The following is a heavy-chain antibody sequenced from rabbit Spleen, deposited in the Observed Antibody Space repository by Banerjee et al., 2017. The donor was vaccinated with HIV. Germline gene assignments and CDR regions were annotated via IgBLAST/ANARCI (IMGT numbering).Heavy chain of an antibody. CDR3: ANYGGNSGYNL. V-gene: IGHV1S40*01. Sequence: QSLEESGGDLVKPGASLTLTCTASGFSFSSSDYMCWVRQAPEKGLEWIALISAGSGNTYYTTWAKGRFTISKTSSTTVTLQMTSLTAADTATYFCANYGGNSGYNLWGPGTLVTVS. J-gene: IGHJ4*01. CDR2: ISAGSGNT. CDR1: GFSFSSSDY. D-gene: IGHD1-1*01.